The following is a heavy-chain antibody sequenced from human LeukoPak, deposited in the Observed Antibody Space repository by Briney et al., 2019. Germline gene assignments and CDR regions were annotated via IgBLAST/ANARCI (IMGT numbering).Heavy chain of an antibody. CDR1: GGSISSYY. CDR2: IYTSGST. V-gene: IGHV4-4*07. Sequence: PSETLSLTCTVSGGSISSYYWSWIRQPAGKGLEWIGRIYTSGSTNYNPSLKSRVTMSVDTSKNQFSLKLSSVTAADTAVYYCARDSFVGYCSSTSCYYYYYYMDVWGKGTTVTISS. J-gene: IGHJ6*03. D-gene: IGHD2-2*01. CDR3: ARDSFVGYCSSTSCYYYYYYMDV.